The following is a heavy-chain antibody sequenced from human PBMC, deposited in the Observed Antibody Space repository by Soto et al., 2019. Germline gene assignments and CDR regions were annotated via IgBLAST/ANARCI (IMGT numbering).Heavy chain of an antibody. CDR3: TRAALWFGGRRDGGMNWFDP. D-gene: IGHD3-10*01. CDR1: GGSISSGGYY. J-gene: IGHJ5*02. CDR2: IYYSGST. Sequence: ASETLSLTCTVSGGSISSGGYYWSWIRQHPGKGLAWIGYIYYSGSTYYNPSLKSRVTISVDTSKNQFSLKLSSVTAADTAAYYSTRAALWFGGRRDGGMNWFDPRGRLTLGTVGS. V-gene: IGHV4-31*03.